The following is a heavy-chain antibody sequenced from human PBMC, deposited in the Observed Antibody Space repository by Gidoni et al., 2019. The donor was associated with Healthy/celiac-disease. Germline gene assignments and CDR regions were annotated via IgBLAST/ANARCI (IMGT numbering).Heavy chain of an antibody. Sequence: EVQLVESGGGLVQPGGSLRLSCAASGFTFSSYSMNWVRQAPGKGLEWGSYISSSSSTIYYADSVKGRFTISRDNAKNSLYLQMNSLRAEDTAVYYCARVRCSSTSCYYFDYWGQGTLVTVSS. CDR2: ISSSSSTI. V-gene: IGHV3-48*01. J-gene: IGHJ4*02. CDR3: ARVRCSSTSCYYFDY. D-gene: IGHD2-2*01. CDR1: GFTFSSYS.